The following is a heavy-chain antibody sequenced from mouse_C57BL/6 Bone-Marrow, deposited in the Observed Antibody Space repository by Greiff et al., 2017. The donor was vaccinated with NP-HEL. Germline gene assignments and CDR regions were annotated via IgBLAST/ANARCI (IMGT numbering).Heavy chain of an antibody. J-gene: IGHJ3*01. CDR1: GYTFTDYY. Sequence: EVQLQQSGPELVKPGASVKISCKASGYTFTDYYMNWVKQSHGKSLEWIGDINPNNGGTSYNQKFKGKATLTVDKSSSTAYMELRSLTSEDSAVYYCARSPYYYGSIAYWGQGTLVTVSA. CDR2: INPNNGGT. CDR3: ARSPYYYGSIAY. V-gene: IGHV1-26*01. D-gene: IGHD1-1*01.